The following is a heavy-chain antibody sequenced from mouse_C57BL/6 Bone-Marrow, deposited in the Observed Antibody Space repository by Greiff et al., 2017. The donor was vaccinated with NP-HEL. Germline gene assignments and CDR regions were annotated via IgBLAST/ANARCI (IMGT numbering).Heavy chain of an antibody. D-gene: IGHD1-1*01. Sequence: QVQLKQPGAELVMPGASVKLSCKASGYTFTSYWMHWVKQRPGQGLEWIGEIDPSDSYTNYNQKFKGNSTLTVDKSSSTAYMQLSSLTSEDSAVYYCANLGPNYYGSSWWYFDVWGTGTTVTVSS. J-gene: IGHJ1*03. CDR1: GYTFTSYW. V-gene: IGHV1-69*01. CDR2: IDPSDSYT. CDR3: ANLGPNYYGSSWWYFDV.